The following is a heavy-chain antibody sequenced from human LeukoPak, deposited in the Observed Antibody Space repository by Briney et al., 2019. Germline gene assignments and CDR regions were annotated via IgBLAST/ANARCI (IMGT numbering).Heavy chain of an antibody. CDR1: GYTFTGYY. Sequence: ASVKVSCKASGYTFTGYYMHWVRQARGQGLEWMGWINPNSGGTNYAQKFQGRVTMTRDTSISTAYMELSRLRSDDTAVYYCAREDSSGWYDFDYWGQGTLVTVSS. V-gene: IGHV1-2*02. J-gene: IGHJ4*02. CDR2: INPNSGGT. CDR3: AREDSSGWYDFDY. D-gene: IGHD6-19*01.